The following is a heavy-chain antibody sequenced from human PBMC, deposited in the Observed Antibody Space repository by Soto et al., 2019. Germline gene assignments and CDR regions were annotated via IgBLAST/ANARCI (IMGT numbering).Heavy chain of an antibody. CDR1: GFTFSSYW. Sequence: EVQLVESGGGLVQPGGSLTLSCAASGFTFSSYWMHWVRQAPGKGLVWVSRIKSDGSGTMYADSVKGRLTISRDNAKNTWDLQMNSLRADDTAVYYCVRGDGDYSDGNGYLGRHWGQGTLVTVSS. CDR3: VRGDGDYSDGNGYLGRH. D-gene: IGHD3-22*01. J-gene: IGHJ4*02. V-gene: IGHV3-74*03. CDR2: IKSDGSGT.